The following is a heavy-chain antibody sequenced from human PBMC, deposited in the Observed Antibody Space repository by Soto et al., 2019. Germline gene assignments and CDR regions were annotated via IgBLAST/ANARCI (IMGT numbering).Heavy chain of an antibody. CDR1: GYSISSGYY. Sequence: SETLSLTCAVSGYSISSGYYWGWLRQPPGKGLEWIGSIYYSGTTNYNPPLKSRITISVDTSGNQFSLKLSSVTAADTAVYFCARTYCTTTACQAHGIDVWGQGTTVTVSS. D-gene: IGHD4-4*01. CDR2: IYYSGTT. V-gene: IGHV4-38-2*01. CDR3: ARTYCTTTACQAHGIDV. J-gene: IGHJ6*02.